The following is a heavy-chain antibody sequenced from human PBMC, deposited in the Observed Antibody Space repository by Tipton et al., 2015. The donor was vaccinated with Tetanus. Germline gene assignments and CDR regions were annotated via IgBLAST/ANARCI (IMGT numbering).Heavy chain of an antibody. CDR2: IYQTGTT. Sequence: TLSLTCDVSGVSMRNGGYSWSWIRKPPGKDLEWIGYIYQTGTTYYNPSLKGRVTISMDRSNTQFSLRLDSLTAADTAVYYCARAAGFLGLTHDFWGRGTLVAVSS. CDR3: ARAAGFLGLTHDF. V-gene: IGHV4-30-2*01. J-gene: IGHJ4*02. D-gene: IGHD2/OR15-2a*01. CDR1: GVSMRNGGYS.